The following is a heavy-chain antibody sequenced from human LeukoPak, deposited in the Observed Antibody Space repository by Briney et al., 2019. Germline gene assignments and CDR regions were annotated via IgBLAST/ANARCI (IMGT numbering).Heavy chain of an antibody. CDR3: ATDRVAGRRPLLELGY. CDR2: ISGSGGSR. V-gene: IGHV3-23*01. D-gene: IGHD6-19*01. J-gene: IGHJ4*02. Sequence: GGSLRLSCAASGFPFGSYAMTWVRQAPGKGLEWVSAISGSGGSRYYADSVKGRFTISRDNSKNTLYLQMNSLRAEDTAIYYCATDRVAGRRPLLELGYWGQGTLVTVSS. CDR1: GFPFGSYA.